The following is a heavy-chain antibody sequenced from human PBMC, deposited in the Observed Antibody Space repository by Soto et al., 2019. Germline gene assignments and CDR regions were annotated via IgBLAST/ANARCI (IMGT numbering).Heavy chain of an antibody. CDR3: ARDHRTGSYSV. CDR1: GYTFTDYY. CDR2: INANNGFT. D-gene: IGHD1-26*01. Sequence: QVQLVQSGAEVKKPGASVKVSCKASGYTFTDYYIHWVRQAPGQGLEWIGWINANNGFTDYAQKFQDRFTMTRDTSINTAYMDVNGLRTDATALYFCARDHRTGSYSVWGKGTLITVSS. V-gene: IGHV1-2*02. J-gene: IGHJ4*02.